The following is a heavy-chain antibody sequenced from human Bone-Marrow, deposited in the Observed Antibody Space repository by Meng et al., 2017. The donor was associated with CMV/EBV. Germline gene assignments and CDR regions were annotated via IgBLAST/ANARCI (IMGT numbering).Heavy chain of an antibody. CDR3: ARDHRKQLPGDDYCYYGMDV. V-gene: IGHV1-2*02. CDR2: INLKTGGT. D-gene: IGHD6-6*01. CDR1: GYPFTVHY. J-gene: IGHJ6*02. Sequence: ASVKVSCKASGYPFTVHYLHWVRQAPGQGLDWVGWINLKTGGTNFLQKFQGRVTMTRDTSISTAYMELSRLRSDDTAVYYCARDHRKQLPGDDYCYYGMDVWGQETTVTVSS.